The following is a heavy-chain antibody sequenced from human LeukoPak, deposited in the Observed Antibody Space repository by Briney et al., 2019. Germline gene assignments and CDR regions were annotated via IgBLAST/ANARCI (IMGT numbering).Heavy chain of an antibody. CDR2: IYYSGST. V-gene: IGHV4-30-4*01. D-gene: IGHD7-27*01. CDR1: GGSISSGDYY. J-gene: IGHJ4*02. Sequence: SETLSLTCTVSGGSISSGDYYWSWIRQPPGKGLEWIGYIYYSGSTYYNPSLKSRVTISVDTSKNQFSLKLSSVTAADTAVYYCARYYGALTGTFFDYWGQGTLVTVSS. CDR3: ARYYGALTGTFFDY.